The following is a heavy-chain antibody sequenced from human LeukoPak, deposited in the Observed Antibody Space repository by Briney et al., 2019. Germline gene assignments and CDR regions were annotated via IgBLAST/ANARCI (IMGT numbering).Heavy chain of an antibody. J-gene: IGHJ4*02. D-gene: IGHD5-12*01. V-gene: IGHV3-33*08. CDR1: GFTFSSYG. Sequence: GGSLRLSCAASGFTFSSYGMHWVRQAPGKGLEWVAVIWYDGSNKYYAESVKGRFTISRDNSKNTLYLQMNSLRAEDTAVYYCARSGYDYFLLDYWGQGTLVTVSS. CDR3: ARSGYDYFLLDY. CDR2: IWYDGSNK.